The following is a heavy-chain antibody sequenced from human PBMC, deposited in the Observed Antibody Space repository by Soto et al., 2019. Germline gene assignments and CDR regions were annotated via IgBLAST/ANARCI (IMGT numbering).Heavy chain of an antibody. CDR2: LSGSGGST. Sequence: EVQLLESGGGLVQPGGSLRLSCAASGFTFSNYAVTWVRQAPGKGLGWVSTLSGSGGSTYYADSVKGRFTISRDNTKNTLYLQMNSLRAEDTAVYYCAKDQGSSWYEIDYWGQGTLVTVSS. CDR1: GFTFSNYA. V-gene: IGHV3-23*01. D-gene: IGHD6-13*01. CDR3: AKDQGSSWYEIDY. J-gene: IGHJ4*02.